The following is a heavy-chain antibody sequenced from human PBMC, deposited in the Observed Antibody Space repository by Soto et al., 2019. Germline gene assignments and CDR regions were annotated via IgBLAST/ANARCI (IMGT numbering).Heavy chain of an antibody. CDR1: GDSFNNYA. CDR2: ITPIFGTT. Sequence: QVQLVQSGAEVKKPGSSVQVSCRASGDSFNNYAVSWVRQAPGQGLEWMGGITPIFGTTNYAQKFQGRVTITADTSKSTAYMQLSSLRSEDTAVYYCARVSRDGYTWGYFDYWGQGTLVTVSS. D-gene: IGHD5-12*01. V-gene: IGHV1-69*06. J-gene: IGHJ4*02. CDR3: ARVSRDGYTWGYFDY.